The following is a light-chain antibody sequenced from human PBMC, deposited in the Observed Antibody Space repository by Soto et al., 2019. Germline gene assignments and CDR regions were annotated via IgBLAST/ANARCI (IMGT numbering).Light chain of an antibody. CDR1: HSVSSN. V-gene: IGKV3-20*01. J-gene: IGKJ1*01. CDR2: GAS. Sequence: EIVVTQSPATLSVYPGERATLSCRASHSVSSNLAWYQQKPGQAPRLLIYGASTRATGIPAKFSGSGSGTDFTLSISRLEPEDFAVYYCQQYGSSPRTFGQRTKVDI. CDR3: QQYGSSPRT.